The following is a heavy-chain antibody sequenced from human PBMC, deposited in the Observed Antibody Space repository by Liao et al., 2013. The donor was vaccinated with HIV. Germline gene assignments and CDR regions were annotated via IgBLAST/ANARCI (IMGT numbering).Heavy chain of an antibody. D-gene: IGHD6-6*01. CDR3: ARAEYSSSPFDY. Sequence: QLQLQESGPALVKPSETLSLTCAVYGGSFSSYYWSWIRQPPGKGLEWIGEINSGGGTNYNPSLKGRVTLSVDTSKNQFFLRLRAVTAADTAVYYCARAEYSSSPFDYWGQGTLVTVSS. CDR2: INSGGGT. V-gene: IGHV4-34*10. CDR1: GGSFSSYY. J-gene: IGHJ4*02.